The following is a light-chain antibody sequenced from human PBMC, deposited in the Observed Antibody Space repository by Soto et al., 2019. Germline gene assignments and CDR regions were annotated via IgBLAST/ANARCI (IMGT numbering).Light chain of an antibody. CDR1: QSVSSSY. CDR2: GAS. Sequence: EIVLTQSPGTLSLSPGERATLSCRASQSVSSSYLAWYQQKPGQAPRLLIYGASSRATGIPDRFSGSGSGTDFTLTISRLEPEDFAVYYCQQYGSSPWTFGHGTKAEIK. J-gene: IGKJ1*01. V-gene: IGKV3-20*01. CDR3: QQYGSSPWT.